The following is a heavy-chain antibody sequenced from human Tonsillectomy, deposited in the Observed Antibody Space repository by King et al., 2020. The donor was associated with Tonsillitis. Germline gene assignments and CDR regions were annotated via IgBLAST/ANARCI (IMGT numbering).Heavy chain of an antibody. J-gene: IGHJ6*02. CDR3: AGGDRRAAGHLYDYYGLDV. CDR2: INQDGTEK. V-gene: IGHV3-7*03. CDR1: GFTFTAYW. D-gene: IGHD6-13*01. Sequence: VQLVESGGGLVQPGGSLRLSCAASGFTFTAYWMSWVRQAPGKGLEWVANINQDGTEKYSVESVKGRFTISRDNAKNSLSLQMDSLRAEDTAVYYCAGGDRRAAGHLYDYYGLDVWGQGTTVTVSS.